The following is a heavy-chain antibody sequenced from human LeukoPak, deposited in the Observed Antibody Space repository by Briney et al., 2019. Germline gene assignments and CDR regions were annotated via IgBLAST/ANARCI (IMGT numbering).Heavy chain of an antibody. D-gene: IGHD3-10*01. CDR2: ISAYNGNT. V-gene: IGHV1-18*01. Sequence: ASVKVSCKASGYTFTSYGISWVRQAPGQGLEWMGWISAYNGNTDYAQKLQGRVTMTTDTSTSTAYMELRSLRSDDTAVYYCARSPEWFGELLGQFDYWGQGTLVTVSS. CDR3: ARSPEWFGELLGQFDY. CDR1: GYTFTSYG. J-gene: IGHJ4*02.